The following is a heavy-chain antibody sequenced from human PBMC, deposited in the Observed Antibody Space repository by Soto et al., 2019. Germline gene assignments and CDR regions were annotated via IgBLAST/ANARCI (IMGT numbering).Heavy chain of an antibody. CDR1: DNTFTYYG. CDR2: ILPLFGTT. Sequence: QAQLVQSGSEVKRPGASVKVSCRCSDNTFTYYGINWVRQAPGQGLQWMGGILPLFGTTNYAHQLEGRVTITADSSTATSFLELSGLTPGDTAVYYCARGGTLYESSQKYYQYGLDVWGQGTTVIVSS. D-gene: IGHD2-15*01. J-gene: IGHJ6*02. CDR3: ARGGTLYESSQKYYQYGLDV. V-gene: IGHV1-69*13.